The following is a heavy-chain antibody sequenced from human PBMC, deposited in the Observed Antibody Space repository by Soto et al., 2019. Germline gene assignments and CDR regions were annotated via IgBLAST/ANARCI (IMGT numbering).Heavy chain of an antibody. D-gene: IGHD3-16*02. Sequence: SETLSLTCAVYGGSFSGYYWSWIRQPPGKGLEWIGYIYYSGSTNYNPSLKSRVTISVDTSKNQFSLKLSSVTAADTAVYYCARASDYIWGSYRRVYFDYWGQGTLVTVSS. CDR2: IYYSGST. V-gene: IGHV4-59*01. CDR3: ARASDYIWGSYRRVYFDY. CDR1: GGSFSGYY. J-gene: IGHJ4*02.